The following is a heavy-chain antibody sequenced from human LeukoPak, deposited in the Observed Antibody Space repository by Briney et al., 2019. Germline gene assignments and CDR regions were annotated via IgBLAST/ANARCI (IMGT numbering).Heavy chain of an antibody. CDR2: ISSSSSYI. J-gene: IGHJ4*02. V-gene: IGHV3-21*01. CDR1: GFTFSSYS. CDR3: ARDYIVGATLFDY. Sequence: GGSLRLSCAASGFTFSSYSMNWVRQAPGKGLEWVSSISSSSSYIYYADSVKGRFTISRDNAKNSLYLQMNSLRAEDTAVYYCARDYIVGATLFDYWGQGTLVTVSS. D-gene: IGHD1-26*01.